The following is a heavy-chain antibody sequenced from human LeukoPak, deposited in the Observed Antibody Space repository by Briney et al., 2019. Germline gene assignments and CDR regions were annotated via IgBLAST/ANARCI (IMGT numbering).Heavy chain of an antibody. Sequence: SEPLSLPCTVSGGSISTYYWSWIRQPPGKGLDWIGYYSGNTNYNPSLKSRVTISVDTSKNQFSLKLSSVTAADTALYYCARHYCSGGSCYLGFDYWGQGTLVTVSS. V-gene: IGHV4-59*01. D-gene: IGHD2-15*01. CDR3: ARHYCSGGSCYLGFDY. J-gene: IGHJ4*02. CDR2: YSGNT. CDR1: GGSISTYY.